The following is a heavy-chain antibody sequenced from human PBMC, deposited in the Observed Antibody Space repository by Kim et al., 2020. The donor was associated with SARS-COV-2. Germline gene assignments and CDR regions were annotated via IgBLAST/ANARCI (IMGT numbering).Heavy chain of an antibody. Sequence: GGSLRLSCAASGFTFSSYDMHWVRQAPGKGLEWVALVSHDGSGTYHAGSVKGRFTISRDNSKKTLYLQMNSLRHEDTAVYFCARFSPMVRGIIVNYYAMDVWGHGTTVTVSS. V-gene: IGHV3-30*03. J-gene: IGHJ6*02. D-gene: IGHD3-10*01. CDR3: ARFSPMVRGIIVNYYAMDV. CDR1: GFTFSSYD. CDR2: VSHDGSGT.